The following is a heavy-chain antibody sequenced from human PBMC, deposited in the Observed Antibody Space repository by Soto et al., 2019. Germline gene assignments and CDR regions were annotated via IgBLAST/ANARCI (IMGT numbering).Heavy chain of an antibody. CDR2: IYYSGST. CDR3: ARQRRYGGYDFHYYMDV. CDR1: GGSISSYY. Sequence: PSETLSLTCTVSGGSISSYYWSWIRQPPGKGLEWIGYIYYSGSTNYNPSLKSRVTISVDTSKNQFSLKLSSVTAADTAVYYCARQRRYGGYDFHYYMDVWGKGTTVTV. V-gene: IGHV4-59*08. D-gene: IGHD5-12*01. J-gene: IGHJ6*03.